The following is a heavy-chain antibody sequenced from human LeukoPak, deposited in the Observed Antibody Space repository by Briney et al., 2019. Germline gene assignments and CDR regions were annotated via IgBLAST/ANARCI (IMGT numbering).Heavy chain of an antibody. CDR2: ISSSGSTI. Sequence: GGSLRLSCAASGFTFSDYYMSWIRQAPGKGLEWVSYISSSGSTIYYADSVKGRFTISRDNAKNSLYLQMNSLRAEDTAVYYCARDHAFDSVWWFDPWGQGTLVTVSS. V-gene: IGHV3-11*01. CDR3: ARDHAFDSVWWFDP. J-gene: IGHJ5*02. CDR1: GFTFSDYY. D-gene: IGHD3-16*01.